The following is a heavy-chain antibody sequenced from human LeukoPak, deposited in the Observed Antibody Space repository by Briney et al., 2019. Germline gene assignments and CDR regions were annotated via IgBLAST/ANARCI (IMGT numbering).Heavy chain of an antibody. J-gene: IGHJ3*02. CDR1: GGSISSGSYY. D-gene: IGHD2-2*01. V-gene: IGHV4-61*02. CDR3: ARFVVVPTDAFDI. CDR2: IYTSGST. Sequence: SETLSLTCTVSGGSISSGSYYWNWIQQPAGKGLEWIGRIYTSGSTNYNPSLKSRVTISVDTSKNQFSLKLSSVTAADTAVYYCARFVVVPTDAFDIWGQGTMVTVSS.